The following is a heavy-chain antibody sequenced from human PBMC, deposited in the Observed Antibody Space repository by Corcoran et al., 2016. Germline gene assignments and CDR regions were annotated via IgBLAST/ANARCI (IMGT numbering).Heavy chain of an antibody. Sequence: QVQLVQSGAEVKKPGASVKVSCKASGYTFTSYGISWVRQAPGQGLEWMGWISAYNGNTNYAQKLQGRVTMTTDTSTSTAYMELRSPRSDDTAVYYWARDLSYDLWSGYKRPVDYWGQGTLVTVSS. CDR3: ARDLSYDLWSGYKRPVDY. CDR2: ISAYNGNT. V-gene: IGHV1-18*01. D-gene: IGHD3-3*01. CDR1: GYTFTSYG. J-gene: IGHJ4*02.